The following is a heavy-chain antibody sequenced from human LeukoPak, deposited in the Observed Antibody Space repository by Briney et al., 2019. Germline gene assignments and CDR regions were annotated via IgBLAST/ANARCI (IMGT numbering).Heavy chain of an antibody. Sequence: MSSETLPLTCTVSGGSISSGAYYWSWIRHYPGKGLEWIGYTHYSGSGYNNPSLKSRVTILVGTSESQFSLKLNSVTAADTAVYFCARAILTASGFVWHFDLWGRGTLVTVSS. J-gene: IGHJ2*01. CDR1: GGSISSGAYY. CDR2: THYSGSG. D-gene: IGHD3-3*01. CDR3: ARAILTASGFVWHFDL. V-gene: IGHV4-31*03.